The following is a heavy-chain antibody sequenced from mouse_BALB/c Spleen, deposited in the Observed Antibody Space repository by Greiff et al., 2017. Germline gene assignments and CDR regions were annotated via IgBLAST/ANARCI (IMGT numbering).Heavy chain of an antibody. CDR3: ARERGLRDAMDY. V-gene: IGHV1-87*01. D-gene: IGHD1-1*01. CDR1: GYTFTSYW. CDR2: IYPGDGDT. Sequence: VQLHQSGAELARPGASVKLSCKASGYTFTSYWMQWVKQRPGQGLEWIGAIYPGDGDTRYTQKFKGKATLTADKSSSTAYMQLSSLASEDSAVYYCARERGLRDAMDYWGQGTSVTVSS. J-gene: IGHJ4*01.